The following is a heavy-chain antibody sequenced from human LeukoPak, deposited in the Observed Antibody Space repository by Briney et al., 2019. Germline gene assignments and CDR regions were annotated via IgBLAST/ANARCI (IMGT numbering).Heavy chain of an antibody. CDR3: AKDGVDIVATIGVFDY. CDR1: GFTFSSYA. J-gene: IGHJ4*02. D-gene: IGHD5-12*01. CDR2: ISGSGGST. V-gene: IGHV3-23*01. Sequence: GGSLRLSCAASGFTFSSYAMSWVRQAPGKGLEWVSAISGSGGSTYYADSVKGRFTISRDNSKNTLYLQMNSLRAEDTAVYYCAKDGVDIVATIGVFDYWGQGTLVTVSS.